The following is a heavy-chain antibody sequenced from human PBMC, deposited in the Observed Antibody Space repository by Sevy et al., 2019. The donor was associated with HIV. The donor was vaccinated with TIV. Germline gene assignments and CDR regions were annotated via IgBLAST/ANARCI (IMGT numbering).Heavy chain of an antibody. CDR3: ARGDYGGNSDYYYGMDV. J-gene: IGHJ6*02. D-gene: IGHD4-17*01. Sequence: SQTVSLTCAISGDSVSSNSAAWNWIRQSPSRGLEWLGRTYYRSKWYNDYAVSVKSRITINPDTSKNQFSLQLNSVTPEDTAVYYCARGDYGGNSDYYYGMDVWGQGTTVTVSS. CDR1: GDSVSSNSAA. V-gene: IGHV6-1*01. CDR2: TYYRSKWYN.